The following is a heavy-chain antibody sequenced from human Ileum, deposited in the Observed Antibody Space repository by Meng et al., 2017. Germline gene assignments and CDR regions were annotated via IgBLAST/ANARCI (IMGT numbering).Heavy chain of an antibody. CDR1: GGSFSGYY. J-gene: IGHJ5*02. CDR3: ARGRPRIAAAGTRGWFDP. CDR2: INHSGST. Sequence: SETLSLTCAVYGGSFSGYYWSWIRQPPGKGLEWIGEINHSGSTNYNPSLKSRVTISVDTSKNQFSLKLSSVTAADTAVYYCARGRPRIAAAGTRGWFDPGGPGTLVPVSS. D-gene: IGHD6-13*01. V-gene: IGHV4-34*01.